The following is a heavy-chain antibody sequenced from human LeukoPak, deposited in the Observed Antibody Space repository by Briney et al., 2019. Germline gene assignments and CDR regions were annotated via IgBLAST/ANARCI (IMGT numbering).Heavy chain of an antibody. Sequence: GGSLRLSCAASGFALSSHWMTWVRQVPGRGPEWVANVNRDGSETYYLDSVKGRFTISKDNAKNSLYLQMNSLRAEDTAVYYCTKDQDFRLGSMDFWGQGTLVTVSS. CDR3: TKDQDFRLGSMDF. J-gene: IGHJ4*02. D-gene: IGHD7-27*01. CDR2: VNRDGSET. CDR1: GFALSSHW. V-gene: IGHV3-7*03.